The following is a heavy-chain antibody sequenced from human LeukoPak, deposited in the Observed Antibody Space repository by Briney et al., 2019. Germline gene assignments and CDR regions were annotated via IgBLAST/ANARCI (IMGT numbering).Heavy chain of an antibody. Sequence: GESLKISCKGSGYSFTSYWIGWVRQIPGKGLEWMGIIYPGDSDTRYSPSFQGQVTISADKSISTAYLQWSSLKASVTAMYYCARSGTEYCSGGSCYPTYYFDYWGQGTLVTVSS. D-gene: IGHD2-15*01. V-gene: IGHV5-51*01. CDR2: IYPGDSDT. CDR1: GYSFTSYW. CDR3: ARSGTEYCSGGSCYPTYYFDY. J-gene: IGHJ4*02.